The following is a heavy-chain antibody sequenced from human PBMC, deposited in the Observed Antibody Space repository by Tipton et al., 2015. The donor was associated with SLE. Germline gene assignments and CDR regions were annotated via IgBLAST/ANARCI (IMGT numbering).Heavy chain of an antibody. Sequence: LRLSCPVSGGSISSGASSWSWIRQPPGKGLEWMGYIYHTGSTYNNPSLIGRVAISVDTSKNQFSLKLSSVTAADTAVYYCARWNDAYNYYGMDVWGQGTTVTVSS. CDR1: GGSISSGASS. J-gene: IGHJ6*02. CDR2: IYHTGST. D-gene: IGHD1-1*01. CDR3: ARWNDAYNYYGMDV. V-gene: IGHV4-30-2*01.